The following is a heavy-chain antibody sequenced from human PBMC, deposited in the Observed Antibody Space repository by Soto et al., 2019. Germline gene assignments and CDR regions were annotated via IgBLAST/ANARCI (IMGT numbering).Heavy chain of an antibody. CDR1: GGSISSSSYY. D-gene: IGHD2-15*01. J-gene: IGHJ4*02. V-gene: IGHV4-39*01. Sequence: SETLSLTCTVSGGSISSSSYYWGWIRKPPGKGLEWIGSTYYSGSTYYNPSLKSRVTISVDTSKNQFSLKLSSVTAADTAVYYCARHTPVISISDHWGQGTLVTVSS. CDR3: ARHTPVISISDH. CDR2: TYYSGST.